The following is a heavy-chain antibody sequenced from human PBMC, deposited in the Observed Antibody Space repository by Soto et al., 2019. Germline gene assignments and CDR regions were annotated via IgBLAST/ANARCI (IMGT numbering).Heavy chain of an antibody. Sequence: SGGSLRLSCAASGFAYSGYAMSWIRQAPGKGLHWVSAISGSDSSTYYADSVKGRFTISRDNSKNTLYLQMNSLRAEDTAVYYCARDGLAAAGFYGMDVWGQGTSVTVSS. CDR2: ISGSDSST. J-gene: IGHJ6*02. D-gene: IGHD6-13*01. CDR1: GFAYSGYA. V-gene: IGHV3-23*01. CDR3: ARDGLAAAGFYGMDV.